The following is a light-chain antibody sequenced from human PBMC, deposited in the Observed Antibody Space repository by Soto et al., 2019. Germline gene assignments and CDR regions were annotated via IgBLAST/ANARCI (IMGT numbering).Light chain of an antibody. V-gene: IGLV1-47*01. J-gene: IGLJ2*01. CDR1: GSNVGSNH. CDR2: NSD. Sequence: QSVLTQPPSASGTPGQRVTISCSGSGSNVGSNHVYWYQSLPGTAPKLLLYNSDQRPSGVPDRFSGSKSGTSASLAISGLRSEDEADYYCAAWEDSVSVLVLGGGTKLTVL. CDR3: AAWEDSVSVLV.